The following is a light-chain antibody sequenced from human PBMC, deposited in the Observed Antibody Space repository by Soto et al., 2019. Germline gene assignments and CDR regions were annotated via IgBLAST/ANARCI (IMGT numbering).Light chain of an antibody. J-gene: IGLJ1*01. CDR1: SSDVGGYNY. V-gene: IGLV2-14*01. CDR3: SSYTSSSTYV. CDR2: DVS. Sequence: QSALTQPASVSGSPGQSITISCTGTSSDVGGYNYVSWYQQHPGKAPKLMIYDVSNRPSGVSNRFSGSKSGNTASLTISGLQAEDEADYYRSSYTSSSTYVFGTGNKVTVL.